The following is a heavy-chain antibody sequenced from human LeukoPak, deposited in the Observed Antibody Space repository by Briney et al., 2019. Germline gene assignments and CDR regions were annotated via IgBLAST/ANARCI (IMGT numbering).Heavy chain of an antibody. D-gene: IGHD1/OR15-1a*01. CDR1: GFTFSSYS. Sequence: GGSLRLSCAASGFTFSSYSMNWVRQAPGKGLEWVSSISSSSTYIYYADSVKGRFTISRDNAKNSLYLQMNSLRAEDTAVYYCASRTGNNSPFDNWGQGTLVTVSS. J-gene: IGHJ4*02. CDR2: ISSSSTYI. CDR3: ASRTGNNSPFDN. V-gene: IGHV3-21*01.